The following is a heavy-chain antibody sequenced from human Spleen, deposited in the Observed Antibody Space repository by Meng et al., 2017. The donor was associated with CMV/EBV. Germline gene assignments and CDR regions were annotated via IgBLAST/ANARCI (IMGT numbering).Heavy chain of an antibody. Sequence: GESLKISCAASGFTFSSYAMSWVRQAPGKGLEWVSAISGSGGSTYYADSVKGRFTISRDNSKNTLYLQMTSLRVEDTAVYYCAKGGYSYGPSRHWGRGTLVTVSS. J-gene: IGHJ4*02. CDR2: ISGSGGST. V-gene: IGHV3-23*01. D-gene: IGHD5-18*01. CDR3: AKGGYSYGPSRH. CDR1: GFTFSSYA.